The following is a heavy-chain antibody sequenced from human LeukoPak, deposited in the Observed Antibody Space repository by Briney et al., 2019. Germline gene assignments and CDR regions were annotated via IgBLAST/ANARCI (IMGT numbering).Heavy chain of an antibody. CDR1: GFTVSSNY. CDR3: ARVAGYCSGGSCYSTAGNYYYYYYMDV. D-gene: IGHD2-15*01. CDR2: INSDGSST. Sequence: GGSLRLSCAASGFTVSSNYMSWVRQAPGKGLVWVSRINSDGSSTIYADSVKGRFTISRDNAKNTLYLQMNSLRAEDTAVYYCARVAGYCSGGSCYSTAGNYYYYYYMDVWGKGTTVTVSS. J-gene: IGHJ6*03. V-gene: IGHV3-74*01.